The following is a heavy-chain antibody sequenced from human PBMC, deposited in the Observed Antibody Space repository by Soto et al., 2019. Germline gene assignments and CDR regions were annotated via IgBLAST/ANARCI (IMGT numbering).Heavy chain of an antibody. Sequence: PGGSLRLSCAASGFTVSSNYMSWVRQAPGKGLEWVSIIYSGGSTYYADSVKGRFTISRDNSKNTLYLQMNSLRAEDTAVYYCARFYGDYAYFDYWGQGTLVTVSS. J-gene: IGHJ4*02. CDR2: IYSGGST. CDR1: GFTVSSNY. D-gene: IGHD4-17*01. V-gene: IGHV3-53*01. CDR3: ARFYGDYAYFDY.